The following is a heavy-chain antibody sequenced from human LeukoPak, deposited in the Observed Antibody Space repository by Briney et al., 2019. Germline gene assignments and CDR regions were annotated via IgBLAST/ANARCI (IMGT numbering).Heavy chain of an antibody. J-gene: IGHJ4*02. D-gene: IGHD4-23*01. Sequence: GGSLRLSCAASGFTFSSYEMHWVRQAPGKGLEWVSYISSSGSTIYYADSVKGRFTISRDNAKNSLYLQMNSLRAEDTAVYYCARDYGGSSPFDYWGEGTLVTVSS. CDR3: ARDYGGSSPFDY. CDR1: GFTFSSYE. V-gene: IGHV3-48*03. CDR2: ISSSGSTI.